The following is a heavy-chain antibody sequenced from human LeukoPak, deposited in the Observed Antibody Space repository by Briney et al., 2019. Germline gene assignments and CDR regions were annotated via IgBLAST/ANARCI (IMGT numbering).Heavy chain of an antibody. D-gene: IGHD3-22*01. Sequence: GGSLRLSCAASGFTFSSYAMHWVRQAPGKGLEWVAVIWYDGSNKYYADSVKGRFTISRDNSKNTLYLQMNSLRAEDTAVYYCARDWYYYDSSGYSNDAFDIWGQGTMVTVSS. V-gene: IGHV3-33*08. CDR3: ARDWYYYDSSGYSNDAFDI. J-gene: IGHJ3*02. CDR1: GFTFSSYA. CDR2: IWYDGSNK.